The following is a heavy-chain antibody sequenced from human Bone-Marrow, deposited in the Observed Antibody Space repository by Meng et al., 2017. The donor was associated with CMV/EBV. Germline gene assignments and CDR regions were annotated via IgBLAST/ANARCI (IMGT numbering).Heavy chain of an antibody. D-gene: IGHD6-6*01. J-gene: IGHJ6*02. CDR2: ISAYNGNT. CDR1: GYTFTSYG. V-gene: IGHV1-18*01. Sequence: ASVKVFCKASGYTFTSYGISWVRQAPGQGLEWMGWISAYNGNTNYAQKLQGRVTMTTDTSTSTAYMELRSLRSDDTAVYYCARVVSSSSPWYYYGMDVWGQGTTVTVSS. CDR3: ARVVSSSSPWYYYGMDV.